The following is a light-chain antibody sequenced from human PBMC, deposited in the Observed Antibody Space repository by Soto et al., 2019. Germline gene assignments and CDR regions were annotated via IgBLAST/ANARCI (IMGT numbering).Light chain of an antibody. V-gene: IGLV1-44*01. CDR3: AAWDDSLNAVM. J-gene: IGLJ3*02. CDR1: SSNIGSNS. CDR2: GSD. Sequence: HSVLTQPPSASGTPGQRVTISCSGSSSNIGSNSVNWYQHLPGTAPKLLIYGSDQRPSGVPDRFSGSKSGTSVSLAISGLQSEDEADYYCAAWDDSLNAVMFGGGTKLTVL.